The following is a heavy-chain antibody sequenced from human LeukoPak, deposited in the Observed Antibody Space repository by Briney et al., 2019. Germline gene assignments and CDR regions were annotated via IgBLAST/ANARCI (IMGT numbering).Heavy chain of an antibody. CDR1: GLTFSKFA. V-gene: IGHV3-30-3*01. D-gene: IGHD6-19*01. Sequence: GRSLRLSCAASGLTFSKFAVHWVRQAPGKGLEWVAVISYDGASKYYGDSVKGRFTISGDNSIHTVYLQMNSLRPEDTAVYYCASDPPYSSGWYGLDYWGQGTLVTVSS. J-gene: IGHJ4*02. CDR3: ASDPPYSSGWYGLDY. CDR2: ISYDGASK.